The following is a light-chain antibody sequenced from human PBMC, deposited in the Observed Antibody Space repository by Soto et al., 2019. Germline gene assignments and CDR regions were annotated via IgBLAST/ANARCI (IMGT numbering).Light chain of an antibody. CDR3: QTWGTGIQV. V-gene: IGLV4-69*01. J-gene: IGLJ2*01. Sequence: QSVLTQSPSASASLGASVKLTCTLSSGHSSYALAWHQQQPGKGPRYLMKVNSDGSHNKGDGIPDRFSGSRSGAERSLTISSLQSEDEADYYCQTWGTGIQVFGGGTKVTVL. CDR2: VNSDGSH. CDR1: SGHSSYA.